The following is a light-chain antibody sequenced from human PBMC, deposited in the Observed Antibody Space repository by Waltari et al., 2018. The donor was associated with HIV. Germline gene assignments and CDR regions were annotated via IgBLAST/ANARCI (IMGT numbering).Light chain of an antibody. CDR1: TLGDKY. CDR3: QAWDSSVV. Sequence: SSELTQPPSVSVSPGQTASITCSGATLGDKYACWYHQKPGQSPVLVIYQDNKRPSGIPERFSGSKSGNTATLTISGTQAMDEADYYCQAWDSSVVFGGGTKLTVL. J-gene: IGLJ2*01. CDR2: QDN. V-gene: IGLV3-1*01.